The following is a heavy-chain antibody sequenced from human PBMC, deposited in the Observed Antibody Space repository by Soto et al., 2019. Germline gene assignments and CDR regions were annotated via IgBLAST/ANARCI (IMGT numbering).Heavy chain of an antibody. CDR2: ISGGGDAT. CDR1: GFTFISYA. J-gene: IGHJ2*01. D-gene: IGHD3-10*01. Sequence: EVQLLESGGGLVQPGGSLRLSCAASGFTFISYAMNWVRQAPGKGLQWVSAISGGGDATFYADSVKGRFTISRDNSKNTVTLQMNSLGADDTAVYYCARKVRGSSGCPYYWYLDLGGRGTLVPVSS. CDR3: ARKVRGSSGCPYYWYLDL. V-gene: IGHV3-23*01.